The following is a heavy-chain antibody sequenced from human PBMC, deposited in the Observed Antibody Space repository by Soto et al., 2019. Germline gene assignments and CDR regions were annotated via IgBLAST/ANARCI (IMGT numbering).Heavy chain of an antibody. CDR3: AREGEYVLRYFDWLPNGPPYYYGMDV. CDR1: GYTFTSYG. Sequence: ASVKVSCKASGYTFTSYGISWVRQAPGQGLEWMGWISAYNGNTNYAQKLQGRVTMTTDTSTSTAYMELRRLRSDDTAVYYCAREGEYVLRYFDWLPNGPPYYYGMDVWGQGTTVTVSS. V-gene: IGHV1-18*04. D-gene: IGHD3-9*01. J-gene: IGHJ6*02. CDR2: ISAYNGNT.